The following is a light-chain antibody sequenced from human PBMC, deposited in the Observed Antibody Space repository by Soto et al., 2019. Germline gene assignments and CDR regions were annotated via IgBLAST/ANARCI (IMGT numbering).Light chain of an antibody. CDR3: QQYGSSSLA. Sequence: TLSLSPGERATLSCRASQSVSSSYLAWYQQKPGQAPRLLIYGASSRATGIPDRFSGSGSGTDFTLTISRLEPEDFAVYYCQQYGSSSLAFGGGTKVDIK. CDR2: GAS. V-gene: IGKV3-20*01. J-gene: IGKJ4*01. CDR1: QSVSSSY.